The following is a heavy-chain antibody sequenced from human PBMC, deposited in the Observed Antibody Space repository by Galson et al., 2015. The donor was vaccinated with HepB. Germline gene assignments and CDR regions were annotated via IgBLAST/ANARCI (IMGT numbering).Heavy chain of an antibody. CDR3: AKERIVARRAPFDS. Sequence: SLRLSCAASGFIFSSYGMHWVRQGPGKGLEWVALISDDGTKKYYADSVKGRFTMSRDNSKNTLYLQMNNLRAEDTALYYCAKERIVARRAPFDSWGQGTLVTVSS. D-gene: IGHD6-6*01. CDR2: ISDDGTKK. V-gene: IGHV3-30*18. J-gene: IGHJ4*02. CDR1: GFIFSSYG.